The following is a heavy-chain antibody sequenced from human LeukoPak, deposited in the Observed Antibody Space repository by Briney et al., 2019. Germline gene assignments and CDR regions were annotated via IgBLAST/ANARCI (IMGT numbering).Heavy chain of an antibody. Sequence: ASVKVSCKASGYTFTSYAMNWVRQAPGQGLEWMGWINTNTGNPTYAQGFTGRFVFSLDTSVSTAYLQISSLKAEDTAVYYCARDITSRIAAAGPLWGQGTLVTVSS. CDR2: INTNTGNP. V-gene: IGHV7-4-1*02. CDR1: GYTFTSYA. CDR3: ARDITSRIAAAGPL. J-gene: IGHJ4*02. D-gene: IGHD6-13*01.